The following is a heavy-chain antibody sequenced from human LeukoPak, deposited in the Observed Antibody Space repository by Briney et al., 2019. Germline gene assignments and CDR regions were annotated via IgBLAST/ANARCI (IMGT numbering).Heavy chain of an antibody. V-gene: IGHV3-30*18. D-gene: IGHD3-22*01. CDR3: AKEADSSGYSLSY. Sequence: GRSLRLSCAASGFTFSSYGMHWVRQAPGKGLEWVAVISYDGSNKYYADSVKGRFTISRDNSKNTLDLQMNSLRAEDTAGYYWAKEADSSGYSLSYWGQGTLVTASS. CDR2: ISYDGSNK. CDR1: GFTFSSYG. J-gene: IGHJ4*02.